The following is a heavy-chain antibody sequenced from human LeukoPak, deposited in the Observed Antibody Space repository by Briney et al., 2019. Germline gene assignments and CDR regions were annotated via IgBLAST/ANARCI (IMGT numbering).Heavy chain of an antibody. V-gene: IGHV3-21*01. D-gene: IGHD3-22*01. CDR1: GFTFSSYS. CDR2: ISSSSSYI. J-gene: IGHJ3*02. Sequence: PGGSLRLSCAASGFTFSSYSMNWVRQAPGKGLEWVSSISSSSSYIYYADSVKGRFTISRDNAKNSLYLQMNSLRAEDTAVYYCARAGPDSRGYYIPAFDIWGQGTMVTVSS. CDR3: ARAGPDSRGYYIPAFDI.